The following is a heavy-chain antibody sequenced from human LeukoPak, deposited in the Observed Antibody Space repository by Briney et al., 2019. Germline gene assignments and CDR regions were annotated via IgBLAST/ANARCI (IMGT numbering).Heavy chain of an antibody. V-gene: IGHV3-30-3*01. CDR1: GFTFSSYA. Sequence: PGRFLRLSCAVSGFTFSSYAMHWVRQVPGKGLEWVAVVSYDGSNKQYADSVKGRFTISRDNSENMLYLQMNSLRPDDTAMYYCASGRGGVLGVPAALAFDYWGQGTLVTVSS. CDR2: VSYDGSNK. J-gene: IGHJ4*02. D-gene: IGHD2-2*01. CDR3: ASGRGGVLGVPAALAFDY.